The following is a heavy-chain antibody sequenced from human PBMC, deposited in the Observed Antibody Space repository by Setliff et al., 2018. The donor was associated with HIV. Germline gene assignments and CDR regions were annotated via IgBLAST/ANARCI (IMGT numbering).Heavy chain of an antibody. D-gene: IGHD3-22*01. CDR1: GYTFTSYG. Sequence: ASVKVSCKASGYTFTSYGISWVRQAPGQGLEWMGWISAYNGNTNYAQKLQGRVTMTTDTSTSTAYMELSSLRSEDTAVYYCARDPREYYYDSSGSWFDPWGQGTLVTVSS. CDR3: ARDPREYYYDSSGSWFDP. CDR2: ISAYNGNT. V-gene: IGHV1-18*01. J-gene: IGHJ5*02.